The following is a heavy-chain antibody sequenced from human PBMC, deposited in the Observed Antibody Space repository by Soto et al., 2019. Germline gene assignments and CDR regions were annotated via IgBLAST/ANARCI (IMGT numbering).Heavy chain of an antibody. J-gene: IGHJ4*02. CDR3: AKDMSIGVSSGSFDY. V-gene: IGHV3-23*01. D-gene: IGHD2-8*01. CDR2: VSGSGGST. Sequence: EVQLLESGGALVQPGGSLTLSCTASGFTFSNSAMGWVRQAPGKGLEWVSGVSGSGGSTYYANSVKGRFSITRDNFRNTVVLQMHSLSAEDTAIYYCAKDMSIGVSSGSFDYWGQGTLVTVSS. CDR1: GFTFSNSA.